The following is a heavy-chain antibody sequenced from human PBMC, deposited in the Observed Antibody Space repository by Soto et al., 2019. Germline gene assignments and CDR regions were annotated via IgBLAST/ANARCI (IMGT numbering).Heavy chain of an antibody. CDR3: ARVLRYFDWFRYYYYGMDV. J-gene: IGHJ6*02. D-gene: IGHD3-9*01. CDR2: INHSGST. V-gene: IGHV4-34*01. CDR1: GGSFSGYY. Sequence: QVQLQQWGAGLLKPSETLSLTCAVYGGSFSGYYWSWIRQPPGKGLEWIGEINHSGSTNYNPSLKSRVTISVDTSKNQFSLKLSSVTAAETAVYYCARVLRYFDWFRYYYYGMDVWGQGTTVTVSS.